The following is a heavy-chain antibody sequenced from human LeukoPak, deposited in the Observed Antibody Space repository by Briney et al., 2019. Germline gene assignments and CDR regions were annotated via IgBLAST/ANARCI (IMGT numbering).Heavy chain of an antibody. Sequence: ASVKVSCKASGGTFSSYAISWVRQAPGQGLEWMGGIIPIFGTANYAQKFQGRVTITADESTSTAYMELSSLRSEDTAVYYCARAGVPRGAFDIWGQGTMVTVSS. CDR3: ARAGVPRGAFDI. J-gene: IGHJ3*02. V-gene: IGHV1-69*13. CDR2: IIPIFGTA. CDR1: GGTFSSYA. D-gene: IGHD3-10*01.